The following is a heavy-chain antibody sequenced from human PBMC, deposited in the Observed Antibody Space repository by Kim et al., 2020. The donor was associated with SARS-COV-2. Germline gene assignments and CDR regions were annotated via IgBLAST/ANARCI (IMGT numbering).Heavy chain of an antibody. D-gene: IGHD1-26*01. CDR3: ARDSVSAHRAQRTVGATVEY. J-gene: IGHJ4*02. CDR1: GFTFSSYS. Sequence: GGSLRLSCAASGFTFSSYSMNWVRQAPGKGLEWVSYISSSSSTIYYADSVKGRFTISRDNAKNSLYLQMNSLRDEDTAVYYCARDSVSAHRAQRTVGATVEYWGQGTLVTVSS. CDR2: ISSSSSTI. V-gene: IGHV3-48*02.